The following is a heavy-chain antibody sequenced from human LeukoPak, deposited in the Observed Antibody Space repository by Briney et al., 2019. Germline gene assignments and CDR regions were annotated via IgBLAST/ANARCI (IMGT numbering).Heavy chain of an antibody. J-gene: IGHJ6*02. CDR2: INAGNGNT. CDR3: ARDFPDCSSTSCPVRSYYYYGMDV. D-gene: IGHD2-2*01. CDR1: GYTFTSYA. Sequence: GASVKDSCKASGYTFTSYATHWVRQAPGQRLEWMGWINAGNGNTKYSQKFQGRVTITRDTSASTAYMELSSLRSEDTAVYYCARDFPDCSSTSCPVRSYYYYGMDVWGQGTTVTVSS. V-gene: IGHV1-3*01.